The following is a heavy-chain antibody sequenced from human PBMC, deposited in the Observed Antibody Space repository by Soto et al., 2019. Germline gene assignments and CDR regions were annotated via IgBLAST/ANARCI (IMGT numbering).Heavy chain of an antibody. CDR3: ARTGMITFGGVIVKPRFYFDY. V-gene: IGHV4-39*07. J-gene: IGHJ4*02. CDR2: IHYSGST. CDR1: GDSVSTSGYY. Sequence: WETLSLTCVVSGDSVSTSGYYWGWIRQPPGMGLEWIGSIHYSGSTYYNPSLKSRVTISVDTSKNQFSLKLSSVTAADTAVYYCARTGMITFGGVIVKPRFYFDYWGQGTLVTVSS. D-gene: IGHD3-16*02.